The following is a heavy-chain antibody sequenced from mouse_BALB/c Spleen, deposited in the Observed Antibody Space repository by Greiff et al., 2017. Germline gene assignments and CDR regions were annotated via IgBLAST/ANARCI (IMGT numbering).Heavy chain of an antibody. CDR1: GYTFTSYW. CDR2: INPSNGRT. J-gene: IGHJ2*01. CDR3: ARAVPCFDY. D-gene: IGHD1-1*01. Sequence: QVQLQQPGAELVKPGASVKLSCKASGYTFTSYWMHWVKQRPGQGLEWIGEINPSNGRTNYNEKFKSKATLTVDKSSSTAYMQLSSLTSEDSAVYYCARAVPCFDYWGQGTTLTVSA. V-gene: IGHV1S81*02.